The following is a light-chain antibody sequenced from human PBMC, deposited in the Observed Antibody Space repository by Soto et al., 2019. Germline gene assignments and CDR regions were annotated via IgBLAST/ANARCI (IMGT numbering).Light chain of an antibody. CDR3: QSYDSSLSDWV. J-gene: IGLJ3*02. Sequence: QSVLTQPPSVSGSPGQRVTISCTGSSSNIGSGYDVPWYQQLPGKAPKLLIYGNTNRPSGVPDRFSGSKSGTSASLAITGRQAEDEADYYCQSYDSSLSDWVFGGGTKLTVL. CDR2: GNT. V-gene: IGLV1-40*01. CDR1: SSNIGSGYD.